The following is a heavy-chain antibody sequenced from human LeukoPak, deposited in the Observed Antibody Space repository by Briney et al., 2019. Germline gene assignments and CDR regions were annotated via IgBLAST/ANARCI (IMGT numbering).Heavy chain of an antibody. J-gene: IGHJ3*02. D-gene: IGHD6-19*01. CDR2: INHSGST. CDR1: SGSFSGYY. CDR3: AREGSSGWLDAFDI. Sequence: SETLSLTCAVYSGSFSGYYWSWIRQPPGKGLEWIGEINHSGSTNYNPSLKSRVTISVDTSKNQFSLKLSSVTAADTAVYYCAREGSSGWLDAFDIWGQGTMVTVSS. V-gene: IGHV4-34*01.